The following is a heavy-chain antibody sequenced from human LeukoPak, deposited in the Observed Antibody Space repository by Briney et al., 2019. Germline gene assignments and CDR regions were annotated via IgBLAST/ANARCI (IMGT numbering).Heavy chain of an antibody. CDR3: ARWGQTTVTTPFDY. CDR1: GYSFTSYW. D-gene: IGHD4-11*01. V-gene: IGHV5-51*01. Sequence: GEPLKISCNGSGYSFTSYWIGWVRHMPGKGLEWMGIIYPGDSDTRYSQSFQGQVTISADKSIRTAYLQWSSLKASDTAMYYCARWGQTTVTTPFDYWGEGTLVTVSS. J-gene: IGHJ4*02. CDR2: IYPGDSDT.